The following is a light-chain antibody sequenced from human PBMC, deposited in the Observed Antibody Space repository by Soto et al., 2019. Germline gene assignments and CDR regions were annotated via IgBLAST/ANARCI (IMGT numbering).Light chain of an antibody. CDR2: DAS. V-gene: IGKV3-15*01. CDR3: QQYDNWPYT. CDR1: QSVSSN. Sequence: EIVMTQSPATLSVSPGERATLSCRASQSVSSNLAWYQQKPGQAPRLLIYDASTRATGIPARFSGSGSGTEFTLTISSLQSEDFAVYYCQQYDNWPYTFGQGTKLESK. J-gene: IGKJ2*01.